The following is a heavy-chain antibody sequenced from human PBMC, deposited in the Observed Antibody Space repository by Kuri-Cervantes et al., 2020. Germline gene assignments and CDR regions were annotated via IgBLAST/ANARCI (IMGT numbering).Heavy chain of an antibody. J-gene: IGHJ6*02. CDR2: SNAGNGNT. V-gene: IGHV1-3*02. CDR3: ARDKEEFGYYYYYGMDV. CDR1: GYTFTSYA. D-gene: IGHD3-10*01. Sequence: ASVKVSCKASGYTFTSYAMHWVRQAPGQRLEWMGWSNAGNGNTKYSQEFQGRVTITRDTSASTAYMELSSLRSEDTAVYYCARDKEEFGYYYYYGMDVWGQGTTVTVSS.